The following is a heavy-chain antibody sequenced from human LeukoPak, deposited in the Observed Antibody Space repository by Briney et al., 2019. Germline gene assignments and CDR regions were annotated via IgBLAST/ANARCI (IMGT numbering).Heavy chain of an antibody. V-gene: IGHV1-46*01. J-gene: IGHJ3*02. CDR3: ARDLAVYGDSRWSPLDAFDI. CDR1: GYTFTSHY. D-gene: IGHD4-17*01. CDR2: INPSGGST. Sequence: ASVKVSCKASGYTFTSHYMHWVRQAPGQGLAWMGIINPSGGSTSYAQKFQGRVTMTRDTSTSTVYMELSSLRSEDTAVYCCARDLAVYGDSRWSPLDAFDIWGQGTMVTVSS.